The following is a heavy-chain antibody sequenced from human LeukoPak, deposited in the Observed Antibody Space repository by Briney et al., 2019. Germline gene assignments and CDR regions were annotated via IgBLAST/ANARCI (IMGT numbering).Heavy chain of an antibody. D-gene: IGHD4/OR15-4a*01. CDR2: IYSGTI. Sequence: GGSLRLSCTASGFTFSSCWMSWVRQAPGKGLEWVSFIYSGTIHYSDSVKGRFTISRDNSKNTLYLQMNSLRAEDTAVYYCARRAGAYSHPYDYWGQGTLVTVSS. CDR1: GFTFSSCW. CDR3: ARRAGAYSHPYDY. J-gene: IGHJ4*02. V-gene: IGHV3-53*01.